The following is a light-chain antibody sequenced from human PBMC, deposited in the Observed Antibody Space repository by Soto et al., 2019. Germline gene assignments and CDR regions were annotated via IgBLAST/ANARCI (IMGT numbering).Light chain of an antibody. CDR2: GAS. CDR3: QQGHTWPLT. V-gene: IGKV3-15*01. Sequence: EIVMTQSPATLSLSPGERAVLSCRASQSINSELAWYQQKPGQPPRLLIYGASTRATGVPARFTGSESGSEFTLTISGLESEDFAVYYCQQGHTWPLTFGQGTRLEI. J-gene: IGKJ2*01. CDR1: QSINSE.